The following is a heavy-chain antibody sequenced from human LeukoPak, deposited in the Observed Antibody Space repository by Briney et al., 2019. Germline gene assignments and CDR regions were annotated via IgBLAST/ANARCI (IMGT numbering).Heavy chain of an antibody. J-gene: IGHJ4*02. CDR2: ISSSSSYI. D-gene: IGHD6-6*01. CDR1: GFTFSSYS. CDR3: AKTFSGVSSSDY. Sequence: PGGSLRLSCAASGFTFSSYSMNWVRQAPGKGLEWVSSISSSSSYIYYADSVKGRFTISRDNAKNSLYLQMNSLRAEDTAVYYCAKTFSGVSSSDYWGQGTLVTVSS. V-gene: IGHV3-21*04.